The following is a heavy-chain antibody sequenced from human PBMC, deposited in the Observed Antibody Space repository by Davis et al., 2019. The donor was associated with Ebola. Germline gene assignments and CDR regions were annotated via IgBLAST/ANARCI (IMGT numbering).Heavy chain of an antibody. D-gene: IGHD6-13*01. J-gene: IGHJ5*02. Sequence: PLETLSLTCTVSGGSISSSSYYWGWIRQPPGKGLEWIGSIYYSGSTYYNPSLKSRVTISVDTSKNQFSLKLSSVTAADTAVYYCARDGLAAAARGHWFDPWGQGTLVTVSS. CDR1: GGSISSSSYY. V-gene: IGHV4-39*07. CDR2: IYYSGST. CDR3: ARDGLAAAARGHWFDP.